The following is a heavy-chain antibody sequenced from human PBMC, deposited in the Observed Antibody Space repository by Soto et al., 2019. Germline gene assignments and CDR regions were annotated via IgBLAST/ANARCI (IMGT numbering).Heavy chain of an antibody. J-gene: IGHJ4*02. Sequence: GASVKVSSKASGYTFTGYYMHWVRHAPGQGLEWMGWINPNSGGTNYAQKFQGWVTMTRDTSISTAHMELSRLRSDDTAAYYCARESRYCSGGSCYFLPGIDYWGQGTLVTVS. CDR1: GYTFTGYY. D-gene: IGHD2-15*01. V-gene: IGHV1-2*04. CDR2: INPNSGGT. CDR3: ARESRYCSGGSCYFLPGIDY.